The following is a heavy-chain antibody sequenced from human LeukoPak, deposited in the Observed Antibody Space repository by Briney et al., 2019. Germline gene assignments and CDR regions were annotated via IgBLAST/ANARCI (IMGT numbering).Heavy chain of an antibody. Sequence: SETLSLTCGVSGGAITNYYWNWIRQAPGKGLEWLGYIYYTGSTTYNPSVKSRITISLDTSKKQISLKLRSVTAADTAVYYCAREASYSSGWSYWGQGTLVTVSS. V-gene: IGHV4-59*01. CDR1: GGAITNYY. CDR2: IYYTGST. J-gene: IGHJ4*02. D-gene: IGHD6-19*01. CDR3: AREASYSSGWSY.